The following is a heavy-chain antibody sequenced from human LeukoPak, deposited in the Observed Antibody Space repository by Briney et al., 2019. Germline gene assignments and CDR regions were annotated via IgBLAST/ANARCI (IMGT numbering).Heavy chain of an antibody. V-gene: IGHV1-69*13. D-gene: IGHD2-2*01. CDR2: IIPIFGTA. J-gene: IGHJ4*02. Sequence: EASVKVSCKASGGTFSSYAISWVRQAPGQGLEWMRGIIPIFGTANYAQKFQGRVTITADESTSTAYMELSSLRSEDTAVYYCATGYCSSTSCYAKGFDYWGQGTLVTVSS. CDR3: ATGYCSSTSCYAKGFDY. CDR1: GGTFSSYA.